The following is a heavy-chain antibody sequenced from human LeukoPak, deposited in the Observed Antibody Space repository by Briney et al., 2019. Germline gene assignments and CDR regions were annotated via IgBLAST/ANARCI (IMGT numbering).Heavy chain of an antibody. V-gene: IGHV4-59*08. CDR2: IFYSGNT. J-gene: IGHJ4*02. CDR1: GVSISSYY. CDR3: ARLAAISGSDYPDD. Sequence: SETLSLTCTVSGVSISSYYWSWIRQPPGKGLEWIGYIFYSGNTIYNPSLRSRVTISADTSKNHFSLRLRSVTAADTAVYYCARLAAISGSDYPDDWRQGTLVTVSS. D-gene: IGHD1-26*01.